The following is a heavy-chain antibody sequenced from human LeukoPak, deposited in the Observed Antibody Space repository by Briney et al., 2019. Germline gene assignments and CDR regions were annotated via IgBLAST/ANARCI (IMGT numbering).Heavy chain of an antibody. V-gene: IGHV3-15*01. CDR3: TKDPPRDVVVPADISYGY. CDR2: IKSKTDGGTT. D-gene: IGHD2-2*02. Sequence: GSLRLSCAASGFTFSNAWMSWVRQAPGKGLEWVGRIKSKTDGGTTDYAAPVKGRFTISRDDSKNTLYLQMNSLKTEDTAVYYCTKDPPRDVVVPADISYGYWGQGTLVTVSS. CDR1: GFTFSNAW. J-gene: IGHJ4*02.